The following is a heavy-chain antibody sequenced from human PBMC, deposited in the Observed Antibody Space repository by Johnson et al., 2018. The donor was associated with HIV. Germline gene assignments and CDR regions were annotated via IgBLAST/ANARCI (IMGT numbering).Heavy chain of an antibody. V-gene: IGHV3-30-3*01. CDR3: ARNSGNGLVLRGDAFDM. D-gene: IGHD2-8*01. CDR1: GFTFSSSA. CDR2: ISYDGSIK. Sequence: QVQLVESGGGVVQPEKSLRLSCAASGFTFSSSAMHWVRQAPGQGLQWVALISYDGSIKYFADSVKGRFTISRDNSKNTLHLQMNSLRPEDTAVYYCARNSGNGLVLRGDAFDMWGQGTMVTVSS. J-gene: IGHJ3*02.